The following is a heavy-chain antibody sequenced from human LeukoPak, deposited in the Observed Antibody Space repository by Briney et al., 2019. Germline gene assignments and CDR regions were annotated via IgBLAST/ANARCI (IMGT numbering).Heavy chain of an antibody. CDR3: ARGSIVPAKYLYFYYYMDV. J-gene: IGHJ6*03. D-gene: IGHD2-2*01. Sequence: ASVKVSCKASGYTFTSDGISWVRQAPGQGLEWMGWISAYNGNRNYAQKPQGRVTMTTDTSTSTAYMELRSLRSDDTAVYYCARGSIVPAKYLYFYYYMDVWGKGTTVTVSS. CDR1: GYTFTSDG. V-gene: IGHV1-18*01. CDR2: ISAYNGNR.